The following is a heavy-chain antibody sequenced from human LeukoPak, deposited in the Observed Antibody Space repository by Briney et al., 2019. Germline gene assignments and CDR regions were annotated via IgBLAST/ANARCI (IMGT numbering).Heavy chain of an antibody. V-gene: IGHV3-13*01. CDR2: IHTAGDT. CDR1: GFTFNNYD. J-gene: IGHJ3*02. CDR3: ARGSCGYGDCYRALNI. D-gene: IGHD2-21*02. Sequence: PGGSLRLSCAASGFTFNNYDMHWVRQTTGEGLEWVSSIHTAGDTHYSGSAKGRLIISRENVKNSLYLQMNSLRAEDTAVYYCARGSCGYGDCYRALNIWGQGTIVTVSS.